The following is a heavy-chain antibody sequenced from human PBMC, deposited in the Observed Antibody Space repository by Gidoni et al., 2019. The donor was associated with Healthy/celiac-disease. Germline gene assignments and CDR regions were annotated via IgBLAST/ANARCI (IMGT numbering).Heavy chain of an antibody. J-gene: IGHJ4*02. CDR2: IFSNDEK. Sequence: QVTLKESGPVVVKPTETLTLTCTVPGFSLSNARMGVSWIRQPPGKALEWLAHIFSNDEKSYSTSLKSRLTISKDTSKSHVVLTMTNMDPVDTATYYCARKGSGYCSGGSCYYFDYWGQGTLVTVSS. D-gene: IGHD2-15*01. CDR3: ARKGSGYCSGGSCYYFDY. V-gene: IGHV2-26*01. CDR1: GFSLSNARMG.